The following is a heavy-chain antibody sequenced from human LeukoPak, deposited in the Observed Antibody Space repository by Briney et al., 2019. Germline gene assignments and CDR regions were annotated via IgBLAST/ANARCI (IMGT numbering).Heavy chain of an antibody. CDR3: ARERCKKTLYCSSTSCRRCYFDY. J-gene: IGHJ4*02. D-gene: IGHD2-2*01. V-gene: IGHV1-69*05. CDR1: GGTFSSYA. CDR2: IIPIFGTA. Sequence: GASVKVSCKASGGTFSSYAISWVQQAPGQGLEWMGGIIPIFGTANYAQKFQGRVTITTDESTSTAYMELSSLRSEDTAVYYCARERCKKTLYCSSTSCRRCYFDYWGQGTLVTVSS.